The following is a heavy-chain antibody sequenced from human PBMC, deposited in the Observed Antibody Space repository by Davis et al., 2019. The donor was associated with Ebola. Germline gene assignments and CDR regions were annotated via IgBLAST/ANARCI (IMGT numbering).Heavy chain of an antibody. V-gene: IGHV4-59*01. D-gene: IGHD4-11*01. CDR2: IYYSGST. J-gene: IGHJ4*02. CDR3: ARDRRYSNYGGWDF. Sequence: MPSETLSFTCTVPGGSFSSYYWSWIRQPPGKGLEWIGYIYYSGSTNYNPPLKSRLTISVDTSKSQFSLKLNSVTAADAAVYYCARDRRYSNYGGWDFWGQGTLVTVSS. CDR1: GGSFSSYY.